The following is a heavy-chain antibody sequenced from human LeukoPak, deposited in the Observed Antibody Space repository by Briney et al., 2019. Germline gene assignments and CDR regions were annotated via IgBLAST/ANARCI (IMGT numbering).Heavy chain of an antibody. CDR3: ARDWGYGGNSGYYYYGMDV. Sequence: GGSLRLSCAASGFTVSSNYMSWVRQASGKGLEWVSVIYSGGSTYYADSVKGRFTISRDNSKNTLYLQMNSLRTEDTAVYYCARDWGYGGNSGYYYYGMDVWGQGTTVTVSS. V-gene: IGHV3-66*01. J-gene: IGHJ6*02. CDR2: IYSGGST. D-gene: IGHD4-23*01. CDR1: GFTVSSNY.